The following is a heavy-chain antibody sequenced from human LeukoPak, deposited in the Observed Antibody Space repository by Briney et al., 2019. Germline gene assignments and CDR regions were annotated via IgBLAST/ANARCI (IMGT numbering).Heavy chain of an antibody. D-gene: IGHD3-10*01. V-gene: IGHV4-39*01. CDR2: IHYTGST. CDR1: GGSISSNTYD. J-gene: IGHJ3*02. CDR3: ARHRSPRVFPSFDI. Sequence: SETLSLTCAVSGGSISSNTYDWGWLRQPPGLGLEWIGSIHYTGSTYYNPSLKSRVTVSVDTSKNQLSLKLTSVTASDTAVSYCARHRSPRVFPSFDIWGQGTMVAVSS.